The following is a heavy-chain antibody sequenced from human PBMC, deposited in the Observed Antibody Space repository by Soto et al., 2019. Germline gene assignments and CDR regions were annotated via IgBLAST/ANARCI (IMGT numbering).Heavy chain of an antibody. CDR3: ARANGLELTFDY. V-gene: IGHV1-69*10. J-gene: IGHJ4*02. Sequence: GASVKVSCKASGGSFSTYATNWVRQAPGQGLEWMGGIVPTLGLVNYAQKFQGRFTITADGSTSTVYMELSSLRSEETAVYYCARANGLELTFDYWGQGTLVTVSS. CDR2: IVPTLGLV. CDR1: GGSFSTYA. D-gene: IGHD1-7*01.